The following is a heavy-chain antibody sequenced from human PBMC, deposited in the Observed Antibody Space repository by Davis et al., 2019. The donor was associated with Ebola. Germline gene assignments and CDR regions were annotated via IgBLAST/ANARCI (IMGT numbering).Heavy chain of an antibody. Sequence: PGGSLRLSCAASGFDFDDYAMHWVRQVAGKGLESVCLISWDGGNTYYADSVKGRFTVSRDNRKNSLYLQMNSLRAEDSALYYCVTSTRPTYCGPDCHWGPFDYWGRGTLVTVSS. CDR1: GFDFDDYA. V-gene: IGHV3-43D*03. J-gene: IGHJ4*02. D-gene: IGHD2-21*01. CDR2: ISWDGGNT. CDR3: VTSTRPTYCGPDCHWGPFDY.